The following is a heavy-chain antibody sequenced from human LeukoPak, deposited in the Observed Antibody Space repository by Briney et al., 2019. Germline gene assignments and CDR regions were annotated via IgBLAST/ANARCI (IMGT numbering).Heavy chain of an antibody. CDR2: IKSKTDGGTT. D-gene: IGHD3-10*01. Sequence: SGGSLRLSCAASGFTFSNAWVSWVRQAPGRGLEWVGRIKSKTDGGTTDYAAPVKGRFTISRDDSKNTLYLQINSLKTEDTAVYYCTTDRFREFLFDYWGQGTLVTVSS. CDR1: GFTFSNAW. V-gene: IGHV3-15*01. J-gene: IGHJ4*02. CDR3: TTDRFREFLFDY.